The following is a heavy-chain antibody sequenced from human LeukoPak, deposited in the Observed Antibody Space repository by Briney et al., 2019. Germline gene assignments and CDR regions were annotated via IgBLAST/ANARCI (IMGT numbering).Heavy chain of an antibody. D-gene: IGHD3-3*01. CDR2: ISSSSTI. CDR3: ARDNFWSGSDAFDI. V-gene: IGHV3-48*01. Sequence: GGSLRLSCAASGFTFSSYSMNWVRQAPGKGLEWVSYISSSSTIYYADSVKGRFTISRDNAKNSLYLQMNSLRAEDTAVYYCARDNFWSGSDAFDIWGQGTMVTVSS. CDR1: GFTFSSYS. J-gene: IGHJ3*02.